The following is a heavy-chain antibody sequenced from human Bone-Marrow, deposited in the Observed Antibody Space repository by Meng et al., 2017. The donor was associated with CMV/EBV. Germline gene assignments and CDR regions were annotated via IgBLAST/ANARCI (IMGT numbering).Heavy chain of an antibody. D-gene: IGHD1-1*01. Sequence: GESLKISCAASGFSFNNYAMSWVRQAPGKGLEWVSAISGSGHSTYYTDSVKGRFSISRDNSKFEPYLQMDSLRVEDTAIYYCAKGYTRWDYFDFWGQGTLVTVSS. V-gene: IGHV3-23*01. CDR2: ISGSGHST. CDR1: GFSFNNYA. J-gene: IGHJ4*02. CDR3: AKGYTRWDYFDF.